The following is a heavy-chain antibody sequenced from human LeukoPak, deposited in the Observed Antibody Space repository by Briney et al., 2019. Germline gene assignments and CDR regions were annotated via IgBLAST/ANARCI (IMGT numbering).Heavy chain of an antibody. Sequence: SSETLSLTCTVSGGSISTYYWSWIRQPPGKGLEWIGYIYNSGSTKYNPSLKSRVTMSKDTSKNQFSLRLSSVTAADTAVYYCARGGWYSDYWGQGTLVTVSS. CDR1: GGSISTYY. V-gene: IGHV4-59*01. D-gene: IGHD6-19*01. CDR2: IYNSGST. CDR3: ARGGWYSDY. J-gene: IGHJ4*02.